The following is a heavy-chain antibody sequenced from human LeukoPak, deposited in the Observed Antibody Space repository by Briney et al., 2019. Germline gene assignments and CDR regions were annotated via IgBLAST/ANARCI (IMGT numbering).Heavy chain of an antibody. D-gene: IGHD2-15*01. CDR3: AKGRRDCSGGSCYGLEYYYYGMDV. J-gene: IGHJ6*02. V-gene: IGHV3-23*01. Sequence: PGGSLRLSCAASGFTFSSYAMSWVRQAPGKGLEWVSAISGSGGSTYYADSVKGRFTISRDNSKNTLYLQMNSLRAEDTAVHYCAKGRRDCSGGSCYGLEYYYYGMDVWGQGTTVTVSS. CDR2: ISGSGGST. CDR1: GFTFSSYA.